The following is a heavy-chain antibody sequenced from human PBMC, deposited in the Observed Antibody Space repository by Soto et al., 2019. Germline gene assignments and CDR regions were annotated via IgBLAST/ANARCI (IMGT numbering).Heavy chain of an antibody. CDR2: ISYDASNK. Sequence: QVQLVESGGGVVQPGGSLRVSCAASGFSFSSYAMHWVRQAPGKGLERVAGISYDASNKYYGDSVKGRFTVSRDNSKNTLYLQMNSLRVEDTAVYHCAKDLWPERGSGSPLDYWGQGTLVTVSS. V-gene: IGHV3-30*18. CDR1: GFSFSSYA. D-gene: IGHD6-19*01. CDR3: AKDLWPERGSGSPLDY. J-gene: IGHJ4*02.